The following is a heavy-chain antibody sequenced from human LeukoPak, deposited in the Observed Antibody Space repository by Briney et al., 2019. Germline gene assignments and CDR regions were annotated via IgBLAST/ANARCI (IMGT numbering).Heavy chain of an antibody. J-gene: IGHJ4*02. V-gene: IGHV3-9*01. D-gene: IGHD1-1*01. CDR2: ISWNSGSI. CDR3: AKAKSGYNSPFDY. CDR1: GFTFSSYA. Sequence: GGSLRLSCAASGFTFSSYAMSWVRQAPGKGLEWVSGISWNSGSIGYADSVKGRFTVSRDNAKNSVYLQMNSLRAEDTALYFCAKAKSGYNSPFDYWGQGALITVSS.